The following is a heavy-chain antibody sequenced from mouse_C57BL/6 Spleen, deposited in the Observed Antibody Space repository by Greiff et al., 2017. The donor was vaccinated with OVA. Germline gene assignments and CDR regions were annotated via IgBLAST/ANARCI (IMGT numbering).Heavy chain of an antibody. D-gene: IGHD2-4*01. CDR3: AREGNDYDEVDY. Sequence: EVKLVESGGGLVQPGGSMKLSCVASGFTFSDYYMAWVRQVPEKGLEWVANINYDGSSTYYLDSLKSRFIISRDNAKNILYLQMSSLKSEDTATYYCAREGNDYDEVDYWGQGTTLTVSS. CDR1: GFTFSDYY. V-gene: IGHV5-16*01. J-gene: IGHJ2*01. CDR2: INYDGSST.